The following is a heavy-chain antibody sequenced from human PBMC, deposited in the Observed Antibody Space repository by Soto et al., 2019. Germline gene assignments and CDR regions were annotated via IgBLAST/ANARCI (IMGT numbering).Heavy chain of an antibody. CDR1: GGSLTSGYY. J-gene: IGHJ4*02. V-gene: IGHV4-38-2*01. Sequence: SETLSLTCAVSGGSLTSGYYCGWIRKPPGKGLEWIGSINHSGSTNYNPSLKSRVTISVDTSKNQFSLKLSSETAADTAVYYCSRSRFHSSGYYAPPFTGFDYWGQGTLVTGSS. CDR2: INHSGST. CDR3: SRSRFHSSGYYAPPFTGFDY. D-gene: IGHD3-22*01.